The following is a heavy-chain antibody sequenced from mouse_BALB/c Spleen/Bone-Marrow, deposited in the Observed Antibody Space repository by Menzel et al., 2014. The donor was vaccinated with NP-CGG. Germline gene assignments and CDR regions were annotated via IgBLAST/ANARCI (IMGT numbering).Heavy chain of an antibody. Sequence: VQLQQSGAELVRSGASVKLSCTASGFNIKDYYMHWVKQRPEQGLEWIGWIDPGNGDTEYAPKFQGKATMTADTSSNTAYLQLSSLTSDFSAVYSCNAEHGNSLHFDFSGRAASLPVSS. V-gene: IGHV14-4*02. D-gene: IGHD6-2*01. CDR3: NAEHGNSLHFDF. J-gene: IGHJ2*02. CDR1: GFNIKDYY. CDR2: IDPGNGDT.